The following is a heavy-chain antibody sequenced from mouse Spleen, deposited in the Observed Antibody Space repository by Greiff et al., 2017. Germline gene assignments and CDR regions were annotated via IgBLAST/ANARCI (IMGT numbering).Heavy chain of an antibody. D-gene: IGHD2-1*01. Sequence: VQLQQSGAELVMPGASVKLSCKASGYTFTSYWMHWVKQRPGQGLEWIGEIDPSDSYTNYNQKFKGKATLTVDKSSSTAYMQLSSLTSEDSAVYYCARKCGNLPWYFDVWGAGTTVTVSS. CDR1: GYTFTSYW. CDR2: IDPSDSYT. V-gene: IGHV1-69*01. J-gene: IGHJ1*01. CDR3: ARKCGNLPWYFDV.